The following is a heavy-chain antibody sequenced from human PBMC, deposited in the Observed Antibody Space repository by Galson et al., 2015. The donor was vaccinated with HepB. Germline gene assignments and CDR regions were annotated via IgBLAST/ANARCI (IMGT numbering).Heavy chain of an antibody. D-gene: IGHD5-18*01. J-gene: IGHJ5*02. CDR2: IRIKTDGGTT. V-gene: IGHV3-15*01. CDR1: GFIFSDVW. CDR3: TTERGYSYGGRGDR. Sequence: SLRLSCAAPGFIFSDVWMNWVRQAPGKGLEWVGRIRIKTDGGTTDYAAPVKGRFTISRDDSKNMLYLQMNSLKIEDTAMYYCTTERGYSYGGRGDRWGQGTLVTVSS.